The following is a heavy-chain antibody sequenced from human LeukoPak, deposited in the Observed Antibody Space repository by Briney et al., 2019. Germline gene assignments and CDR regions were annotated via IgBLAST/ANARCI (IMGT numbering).Heavy chain of an antibody. CDR1: RFIFSDYY. V-gene: IGHV3-11*04. D-gene: IGHD6-19*01. CDR3: AKDSERAVAGPYYFDY. CDR2: ISSSGSTI. J-gene: IGHJ4*02. Sequence: GGSLRLSCAASRFIFSDYYMSWIRQAPGKGLEWLSYISSSGSTINYADSVRGRFTISRDNSKNTLYLQMNSLRAEDTAVYYCAKDSERAVAGPYYFDYWGQGTLVTVSS.